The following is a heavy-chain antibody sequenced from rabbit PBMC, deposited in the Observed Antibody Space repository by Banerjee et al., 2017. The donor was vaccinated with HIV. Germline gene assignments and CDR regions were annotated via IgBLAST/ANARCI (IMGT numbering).Heavy chain of an antibody. CDR3: ARGYGGYAAYDYANL. CDR1: GFDFSGNAW. Sequence: QEQLEESGGDLVKPEGSLTLTCTASGFDFSGNAWICWVRQAPGKGLEWIACIYAGSSGITYYASWATGRFTISKTSSTTVTLQMTSLTAADTATYFCARGYGGYAAYDYANLWGPGTLVTVS. V-gene: IGHV1S45*01. CDR2: IYAGSSGIT. J-gene: IGHJ4*01. D-gene: IGHD6-1*01.